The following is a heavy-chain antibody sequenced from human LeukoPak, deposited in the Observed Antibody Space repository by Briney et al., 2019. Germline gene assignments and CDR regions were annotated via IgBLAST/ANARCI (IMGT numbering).Heavy chain of an antibody. D-gene: IGHD6-6*01. J-gene: IGHJ4*02. CDR3: ATCSSIAARPLHY. CDR2: IIPIFGTA. Sequence: SVKVSCKASGGTFSRYAISWVRQAPGQGLEWMGGIIPIFGTANYAQKFQGRVTINADRYKDTAYMEVSRLRSEDTGVYYSATCSSIAARPLHYWGQGTLLTVSS. CDR1: GGTFSRYA. V-gene: IGHV1-69*06.